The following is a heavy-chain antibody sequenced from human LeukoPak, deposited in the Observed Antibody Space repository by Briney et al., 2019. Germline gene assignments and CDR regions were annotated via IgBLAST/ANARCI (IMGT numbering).Heavy chain of an antibody. Sequence: PGGSLRLSCAASGFTFSSYEMNWVRQAPGKGLEWVSYISSSGSTIYYADSVKGRFTISRDNAKNSLYLQMNILRVEDTAVYYCATWLSGWGTYHYMDVWGKGTTVTISS. CDR2: ISSSGSTI. V-gene: IGHV3-48*03. J-gene: IGHJ6*03. D-gene: IGHD6-19*01. CDR1: GFTFSSYE. CDR3: ATWLSGWGTYHYMDV.